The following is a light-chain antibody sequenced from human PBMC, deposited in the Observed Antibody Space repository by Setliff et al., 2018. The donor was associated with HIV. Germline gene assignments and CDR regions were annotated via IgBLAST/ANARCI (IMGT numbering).Light chain of an antibody. V-gene: IGLV2-14*01. J-gene: IGLJ1*01. CDR2: EVN. CDR3: TSYASSSTFV. Sequence: QSALAQPASVSGSPGQLITISCTGTNSDVGGYNFVSWYQQHPGKAPKVMLYEVNNRPSGVSNRFSGSKSGNTASLTISGLQAEDEADYYCTSYASSSTFVFGSGTKVTVL. CDR1: NSDVGGYNF.